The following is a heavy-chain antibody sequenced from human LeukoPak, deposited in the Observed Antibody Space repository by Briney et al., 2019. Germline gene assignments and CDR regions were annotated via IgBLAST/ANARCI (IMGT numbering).Heavy chain of an antibody. V-gene: IGHV3-7*01. D-gene: IGHD7-27*01. CDR1: GFTFRSYW. CDR3: ARHVGISF. Sequence: GGSLRLSCVASGFTFRSYWMTWVRQAPGKGLEWVANIKYDGSEKLYVDSVKGRFTISRDNAKNSLFLQMSNLRDDDTAIHYCARHVGISFWGQGTLVTVSS. J-gene: IGHJ4*02. CDR2: IKYDGSEK.